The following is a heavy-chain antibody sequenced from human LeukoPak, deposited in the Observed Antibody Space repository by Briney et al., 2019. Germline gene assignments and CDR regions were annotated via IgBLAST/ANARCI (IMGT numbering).Heavy chain of an antibody. CDR3: VRDRHGSGMGPAQDDYMDV. V-gene: IGHV3-7*01. CDR1: GFIFSNYW. CDR2: INIDGSEK. Sequence: PGGSVRLSCEASGFIFSNYWMSWVRQAPGKGLEWVADINIDGSEKHYVDSLKGRFTISRVNAKNSLYLQMNGLRAEDTAVYYCVRDRHGSGMGPAQDDYMDVWGKRATLTASS. D-gene: IGHD3-10*01. J-gene: IGHJ6*03.